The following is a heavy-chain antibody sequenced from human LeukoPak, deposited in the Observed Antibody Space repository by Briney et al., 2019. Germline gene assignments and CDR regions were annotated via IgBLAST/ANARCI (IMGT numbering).Heavy chain of an antibody. V-gene: IGHV1-69*13. Sequence: SVKVSCKASGYTFTSYGISWVRQAPGQGLEWMGGIIPIFGTANYAQKFQGRVTITADESTSTAYMELSSLRSEDTAVYYCARDGYYQPADYYGMDVWGQGTTVTVSS. D-gene: IGHD2-2*01. J-gene: IGHJ6*02. CDR3: ARDGYYQPADYYGMDV. CDR2: IIPIFGTA. CDR1: GYTFTSYG.